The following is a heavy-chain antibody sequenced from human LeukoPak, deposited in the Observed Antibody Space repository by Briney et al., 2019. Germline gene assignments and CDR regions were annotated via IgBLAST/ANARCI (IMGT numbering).Heavy chain of an antibody. V-gene: IGHV3-21*01. J-gene: IGHJ4*02. D-gene: IGHD1-14*01. CDR2: ISTSSSYI. CDR3: ARGTLNIPGEHGAFDY. Sequence: GGSLRLSCAASGYAFSSYAMSWVRQAPGKGLEWVSSISTSSSYIHYADSVKGRFTIPRDNAKNSLYLQMNNLRAEDTAVYYCARGTLNIPGEHGAFDYWGQGTLVTVSS. CDR1: GYAFSSYA.